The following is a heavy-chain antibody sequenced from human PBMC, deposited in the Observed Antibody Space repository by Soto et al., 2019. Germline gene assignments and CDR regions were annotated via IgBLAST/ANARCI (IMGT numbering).Heavy chain of an antibody. D-gene: IGHD2-8*02. CDR3: ARDKITGLFDY. J-gene: IGHJ4*02. V-gene: IGHV4-34*01. CDR1: GGSFSGYY. Sequence: QVQLQQWGAGLLKPSETLSLTCAVYGGSFSGYYWTWIRQPPGTGLEWIGEINHSGSTNYNPSRKSRVTISVDTSKNPFSLKLTSVTAADTAVYYCARDKITGLFDYWGQGTLVTVSS. CDR2: INHSGST.